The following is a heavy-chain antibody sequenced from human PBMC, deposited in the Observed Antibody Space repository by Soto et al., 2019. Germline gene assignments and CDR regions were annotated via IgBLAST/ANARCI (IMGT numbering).Heavy chain of an antibody. CDR3: AKDNYDSSGYYLGFDY. D-gene: IGHD3-22*01. V-gene: IGHV3-30*18. CDR1: GFTFSSYG. J-gene: IGHJ4*02. CDR2: ISYDGSNK. Sequence: QVQLVESGGVVVQPGRSLRLSCAASGFTFSSYGMHWVRQAPGKVLEWVAVISYDGSNKYYADSVKGRFTISRDNSKNTLYLQMNSLRAEDTAVYYCAKDNYDSSGYYLGFDYWGQGTLVTVSS.